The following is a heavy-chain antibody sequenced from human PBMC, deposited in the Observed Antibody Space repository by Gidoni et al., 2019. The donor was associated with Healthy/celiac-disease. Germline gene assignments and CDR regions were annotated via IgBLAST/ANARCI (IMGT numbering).Heavy chain of an antibody. V-gene: IGHV3-9*01. CDR3: AKDISRSNWNWGIHAFDI. Sequence: EVQLVESGGGLGQPGRSLSLSCAASGFTFEDYAMHWVRQPTGKGLEWVAGISRNSGSIDYADSVKGRFTISRDNAKKSMYLQMNSLRAEDTALYYCAKDISRSNWNWGIHAFDIWVQGTMVTVSS. J-gene: IGHJ3*02. D-gene: IGHD1-1*01. CDR2: ISRNSGSI. CDR1: GFTFEDYA.